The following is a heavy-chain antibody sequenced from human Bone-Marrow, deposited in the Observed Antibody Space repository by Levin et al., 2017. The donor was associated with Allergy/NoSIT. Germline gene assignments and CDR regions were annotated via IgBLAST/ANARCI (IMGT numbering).Heavy chain of an antibody. V-gene: IGHV3-23*01. J-gene: IGHJ4*02. D-gene: IGHD4-23*01. CDR1: GFTFSNYG. CDR3: AKGRGRNSQYED. CDR2: ISDSET. Sequence: GGSLRLSCVVSGFTFSNYGMTWVRQAPGKGLEWVAYISDSETQSADSVKGRFTISRDDPKNTLYLQMNSLRAEDTAVYYCAKGRGRNSQYEDWGQGTLVTVSS.